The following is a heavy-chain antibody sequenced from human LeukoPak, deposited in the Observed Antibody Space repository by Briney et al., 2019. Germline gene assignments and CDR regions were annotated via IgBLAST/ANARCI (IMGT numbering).Heavy chain of an antibody. CDR1: GFTFSDYW. D-gene: IGHD3-10*01. V-gene: IGHV3-7*01. Sequence: GGSLRLSCAASGFTFSDYWMTWVRQAPGKGLEWVANIKQDGSEKYYVDSVKGRFTISRDNAKNSLYLQMNSLRAEDTAVYYCAKEVGGSGSFWGQGTLVTVSP. CDR3: AKEVGGSGSF. CDR2: IKQDGSEK. J-gene: IGHJ4*02.